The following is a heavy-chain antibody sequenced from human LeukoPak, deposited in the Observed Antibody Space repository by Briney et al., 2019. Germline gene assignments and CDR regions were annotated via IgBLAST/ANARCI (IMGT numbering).Heavy chain of an antibody. CDR2: IIPIFGTA. J-gene: IGHJ6*03. CDR1: GGTFSSYA. Sequence: GASVKVSCKASGGTFSSYAISWVRQAPGQGLELMGGIIPIFGTANYAQKFQRRVTITADEYTSTAYMGLSSLRSEDTAVYYCARDLAAEGGLYYYYYMDVWGKGTTVTVSS. V-gene: IGHV1-69*13. CDR3: ARDLAAEGGLYYYYYMDV. D-gene: IGHD6-19*01.